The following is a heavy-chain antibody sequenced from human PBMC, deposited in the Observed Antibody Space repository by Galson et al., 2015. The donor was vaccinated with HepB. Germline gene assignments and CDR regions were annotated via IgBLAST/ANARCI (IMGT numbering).Heavy chain of an antibody. J-gene: IGHJ4*02. V-gene: IGHV3-48*03. Sequence: SLRLSCAASGFTFSSYEMNWVRQAPGKGLEWISYISSGSLTIYYADSVRGRFTISRDNANNSLYLQMSSLRAEDSAVYFCARDYDRFDFWGRGTLVTVSS. CDR3: ARDYDRFDF. D-gene: IGHD3-16*01. CDR1: GFTFSSYE. CDR2: ISSGSLTI.